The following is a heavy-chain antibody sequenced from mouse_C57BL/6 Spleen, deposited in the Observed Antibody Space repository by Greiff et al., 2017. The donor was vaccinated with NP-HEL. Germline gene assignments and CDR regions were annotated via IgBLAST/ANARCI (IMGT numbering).Heavy chain of an antibody. Sequence: EVQRVESGPGLVKPSQSLSLTCSVTGYSITSGYYWNWIRQFPGNKLEWMGYISYDGSNNYNPSLKNRISITRDTSTNQFFLKLNSVTTEDTATYYCARAFDYDVWFAYWGQGTLVTVSA. D-gene: IGHD2-4*01. J-gene: IGHJ3*01. V-gene: IGHV3-6*01. CDR2: ISYDGSN. CDR1: GYSITSGYY. CDR3: ARAFDYDVWFAY.